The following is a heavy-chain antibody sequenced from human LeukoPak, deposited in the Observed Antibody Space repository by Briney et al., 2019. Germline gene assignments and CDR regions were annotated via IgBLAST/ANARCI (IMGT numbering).Heavy chain of an antibody. Sequence: SETLSLTCTVSGGSISSYYWSWIRQPAGKGLEWIGRIYTSGSTNYNPSLKSRVTMSVDTSKNQFSLKLSSVTAADTAVYYCARDTSIVGPYYYYMDVWGKGTTVTVSS. CDR2: IYTSGST. V-gene: IGHV4-4*07. CDR1: GGSISSYY. D-gene: IGHD1-26*01. J-gene: IGHJ6*03. CDR3: ARDTSIVGPYYYYMDV.